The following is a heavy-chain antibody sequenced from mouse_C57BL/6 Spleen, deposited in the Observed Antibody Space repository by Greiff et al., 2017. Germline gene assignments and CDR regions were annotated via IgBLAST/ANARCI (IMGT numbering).Heavy chain of an antibody. CDR3: ARVNGYYYYFDY. V-gene: IGHV3-1*01. Sequence: EVKLVESGPGMVKPSQSLSLTCTVTGYSITSGYDWHWIRHFPGNKLEWMGYISYSGSTNYNPSLKSRISITHDTSKNHFFLKLDSVTTEDTATYYSARVNGYYYYFDYWSQGATLTVSA. J-gene: IGHJ2*01. D-gene: IGHD2-3*01. CDR2: ISYSGST. CDR1: GYSITSGYD.